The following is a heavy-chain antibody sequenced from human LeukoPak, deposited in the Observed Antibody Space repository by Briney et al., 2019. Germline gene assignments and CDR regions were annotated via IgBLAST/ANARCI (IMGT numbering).Heavy chain of an antibody. CDR2: INHSGST. CDR1: GFTVSSNY. V-gene: IGHV4-34*01. Sequence: GSLRLSCAASGFTVSSNYMSWVRQAPGKGLEWIGEINHSGSTNYNPSLKSRVTISVDTSKNQFSLKLSSVTAADTAVYYCARGADYWGQGTLVTVSS. CDR3: ARGADY. J-gene: IGHJ4*02.